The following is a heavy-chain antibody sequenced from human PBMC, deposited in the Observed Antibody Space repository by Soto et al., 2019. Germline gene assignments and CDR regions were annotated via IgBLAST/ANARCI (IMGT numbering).Heavy chain of an antibody. J-gene: IGHJ6*02. CDR2: TYYRSKWYN. CDR1: GDSVSSNSAA. Sequence: PSQTLSLTCAISGDSVSSNSAAWNWIRQSPSRGLEWLGRTYYRSKWYNDYPISVKGRITINPDTSKNRFSLQLNSVTPEDTALYYWARDPGREYTAGPYYHFFYRTDVRGQ. V-gene: IGHV6-1*01. CDR3: ARDPGREYTAGPYYHFFYRTDV. D-gene: IGHD1-1*01.